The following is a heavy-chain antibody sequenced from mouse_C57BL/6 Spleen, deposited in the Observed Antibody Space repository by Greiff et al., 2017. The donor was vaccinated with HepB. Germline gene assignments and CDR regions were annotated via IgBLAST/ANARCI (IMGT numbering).Heavy chain of an antibody. CDR1: GFNIKDYY. CDR3: ARGDDGYYDWYFDV. Sequence: VQLQQSGAELVKPGASVKLSCTASGFNIKDYYMHWVKQRTEQGLEWIGRIDPEDGETKYAPKFQRKATITADTSSTTAYLQLSSLTSEDTAVYYCARGDDGYYDWYFDVWGTGTTVTVSS. D-gene: IGHD2-3*01. CDR2: IDPEDGET. V-gene: IGHV14-2*01. J-gene: IGHJ1*03.